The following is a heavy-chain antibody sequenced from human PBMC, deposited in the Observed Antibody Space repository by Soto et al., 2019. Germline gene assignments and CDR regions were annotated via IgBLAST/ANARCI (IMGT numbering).Heavy chain of an antibody. J-gene: IGHJ6*02. D-gene: IGHD6-13*01. CDR2: IYPGDSDT. CDR1: GYSFTSYW. V-gene: IGHV5-51*01. CDR3: ARHFSSGNLWYYYYGMDV. Sequence: GESLKISCKGSGYSFTSYWIGWVRQMPGKGLEWMGIIYPGDSDTRYSPSFQGQVTISADKSISTAYLQWSSLKASDTAMYYCARHFSSGNLWYYYYGMDVWGQGTTVTVSS.